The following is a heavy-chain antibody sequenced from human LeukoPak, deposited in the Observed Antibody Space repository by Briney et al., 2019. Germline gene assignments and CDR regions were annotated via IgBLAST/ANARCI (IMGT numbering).Heavy chain of an antibody. CDR1: GGSISSYY. J-gene: IGHJ4*02. CDR3: ARGNWNDVVGYYFDY. CDR2: IYYSGST. Sequence: SETLSLTCTVSGGSISSYYWSWIRQPPGKGLEWIGYIYYSGSTYYNPSLKSRVTISVDTSKNQFSLKLSSVTAADTAVYYCARGNWNDVVGYYFDYWGQGTLVTVSS. V-gene: IGHV4-59*08. D-gene: IGHD1-1*01.